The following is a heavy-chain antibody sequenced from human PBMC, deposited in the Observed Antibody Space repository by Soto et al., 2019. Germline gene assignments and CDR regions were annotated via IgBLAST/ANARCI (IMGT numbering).Heavy chain of an antibody. CDR3: ARDYDFWSGYYTRDFDF. CDR1: GYTFTSYG. CDR2: ISAYNGNT. J-gene: IGHJ4*02. V-gene: IGHV1-18*01. D-gene: IGHD3-3*01. Sequence: ASVKVSCKASGYTFTSYGISWVRQAPGQGLEWMGWISAYNGNTNYAQKLQGRVTMTTDTSTSTAYMELRSLRSDDTAVYYCARDYDFWSGYYTRDFDFSGQGTPVNVSS.